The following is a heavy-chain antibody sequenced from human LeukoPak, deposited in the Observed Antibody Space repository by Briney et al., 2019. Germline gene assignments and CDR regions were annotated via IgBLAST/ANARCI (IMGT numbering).Heavy chain of an antibody. V-gene: IGHV5-51*01. CDR1: GYSFTSYW. CDR2: IYPGDSDA. D-gene: IGHD3-9*01. Sequence: GESLKISCKGSGYSFTSYWIGWVRQMPGKGLEWIGIIYPGDSDARYSPSFQGQVTISADKSISTAYLQWSSLKASDTAMYYCATLYYDILTGYSDDAFDIWGQGTMASVSS. J-gene: IGHJ3*02. CDR3: ATLYYDILTGYSDDAFDI.